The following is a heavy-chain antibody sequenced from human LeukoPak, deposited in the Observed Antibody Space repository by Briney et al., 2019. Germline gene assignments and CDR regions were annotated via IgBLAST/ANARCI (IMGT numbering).Heavy chain of an antibody. CDR3: ARLVSAYYDFWSGSFFDY. J-gene: IGHJ4*02. CDR1: GFTFSSYW. CDR2: IKQDGSEK. D-gene: IGHD3-3*01. Sequence: GGSLRLSCAASGFTFSSYWMSWVRQAPGKGLGWVANIKQDGSEKYYVDSVKGRFTISRDNAKNPLYLQMTSLRAEDTAVYYCARLVSAYYDFWSGSFFDYWGEGTLVTVSS. V-gene: IGHV3-7*01.